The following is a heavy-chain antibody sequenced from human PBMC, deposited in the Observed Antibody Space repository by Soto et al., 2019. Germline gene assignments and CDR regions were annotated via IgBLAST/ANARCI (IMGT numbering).Heavy chain of an antibody. Sequence: SETLSLTCAVSGYSISSGNYWAWIRQPPGRGLEWIGSLYHIGSTHYNTSLKSRVTISVDTSKNHFSLELSSVTAADTAIYYCRSSTSCYDESCVDVWGQGTRVTSP. CDR3: RSSTSCYDESCVDV. CDR2: LYHIGST. J-gene: IGHJ6*02. D-gene: IGHD2-2*01. V-gene: IGHV4-38-2*01. CDR1: GYSISSGNY.